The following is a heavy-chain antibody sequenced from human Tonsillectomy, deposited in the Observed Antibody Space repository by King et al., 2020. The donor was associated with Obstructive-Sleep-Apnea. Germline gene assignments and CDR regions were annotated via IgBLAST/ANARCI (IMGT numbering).Heavy chain of an antibody. CDR2: ISSDGNNK. V-gene: IGHV3-30*04. Sequence: VQLVESGGGVVQPGRSLRLSCAASGFTFSRYDLHWVRQAPGKGLEWVAVISSDGNNKYYVDSVKGRFTISRDNSKNTLYLQMNRLRDEDTAVYYSARGPYYRSDYSPQWFDPWGQGTLVTVSS. D-gene: IGHD3-22*01. CDR1: GFTFSRYD. CDR3: ARGPYYRSDYSPQWFDP. J-gene: IGHJ5*02.